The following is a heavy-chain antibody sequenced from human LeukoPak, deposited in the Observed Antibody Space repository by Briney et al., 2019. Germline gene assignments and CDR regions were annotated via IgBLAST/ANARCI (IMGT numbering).Heavy chain of an antibody. CDR2: IYSGGST. CDR3: AREALGSKGSFDY. J-gene: IGHJ4*02. D-gene: IGHD7-27*01. V-gene: IGHV3-53*01. Sequence: PGGSLRLSCAASGFTFSSYSMNWVRQAPGKGLEWVSVIYSGGSTYYADSVKGRFTISRDNSKDTLYLQMNSLRAEDTAVYYCAREALGSKGSFDYWGQGTLVTVSS. CDR1: GFTFSSYS.